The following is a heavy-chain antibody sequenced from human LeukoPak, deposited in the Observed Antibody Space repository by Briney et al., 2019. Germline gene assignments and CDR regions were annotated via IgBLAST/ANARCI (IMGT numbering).Heavy chain of an antibody. J-gene: IGHJ4*02. D-gene: IGHD6-13*01. CDR1: GFTFSSYS. V-gene: IGHV3-48*04. CDR2: ISSSSSTI. CDR3: ARFGPFSSSRY. Sequence: GGSLRLSCAASGFTFSSYSMNWVRQAPGKGLEWVSYISSSSSTIYYADSVKGRFTISRDNAKNSLYLQMNSLRAEDTAVYYCARFGPFSSSRYWGQGTLVTVSS.